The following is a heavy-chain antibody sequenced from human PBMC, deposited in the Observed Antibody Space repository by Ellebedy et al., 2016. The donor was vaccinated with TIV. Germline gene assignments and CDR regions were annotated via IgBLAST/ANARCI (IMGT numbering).Heavy chain of an antibody. CDR2: ISSDGITT. CDR1: GFAFNNYN. V-gene: IGHV3-48*04. D-gene: IGHD5-24*01. J-gene: IGHJ4*02. CDR3: ARDMGRWLQFLAY. Sequence: GGSLRLSCAASGFAFNNYNMIWVRQATGKGLEWTSYISSDGITTDYAGSVKGRFTISRDNAKASVYLQMNSLRAEDTAVYYCARDMGRWLQFLAYWGQGTLVTVSS.